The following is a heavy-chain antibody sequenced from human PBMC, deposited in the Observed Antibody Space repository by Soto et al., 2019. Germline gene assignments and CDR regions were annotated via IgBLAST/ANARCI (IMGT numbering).Heavy chain of an antibody. CDR2: INHSGTT. D-gene: IGHD2-21*01. J-gene: IGHJ6*02. CDR1: GGSFSGFY. Sequence: PSKTLSLTCAVSGGSFSGFYWTWIRQPPGEGLEWIGEINHSGTTNFNPSLRSRLTISLDSSKKHFSLTSDDTAVYYCARDVFCGGAPACPDMDVWGQGTTVTVSS. CDR3: ARDVFCGGAPACPDMDV. V-gene: IGHV4-34*01.